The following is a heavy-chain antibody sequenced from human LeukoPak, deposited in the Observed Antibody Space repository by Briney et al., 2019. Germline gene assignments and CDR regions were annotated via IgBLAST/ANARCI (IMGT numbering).Heavy chain of an antibody. J-gene: IGHJ4*02. D-gene: IGHD3-10*01. Sequence: PRGSLRLSCAASGFTFSSYSMNWVRQAPGKGLEWVSSISSSSSYIYYADSVKGRFTISRDNAKNSLYLQMNSLRAEDTAVYYCARVRNLWFGELDPYYFDYWGQGTLVTVSS. CDR2: ISSSSSYI. CDR1: GFTFSSYS. V-gene: IGHV3-21*01. CDR3: ARVRNLWFGELDPYYFDY.